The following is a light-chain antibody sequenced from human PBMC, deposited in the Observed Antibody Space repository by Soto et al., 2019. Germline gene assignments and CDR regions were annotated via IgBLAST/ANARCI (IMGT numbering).Light chain of an antibody. CDR2: GAS. V-gene: IGKV3-15*01. J-gene: IGKJ1*01. Sequence: EIVMTQSPATLSVSPGERATLSCRASQSVSSNLAWYQQKPGQAPRLLIYGASTRATGIPARFSGSGSGTEFTLTISSLQSEDFAVYYSQQSNNWWTFGQGTKVDIK. CDR3: QQSNNWWT. CDR1: QSVSSN.